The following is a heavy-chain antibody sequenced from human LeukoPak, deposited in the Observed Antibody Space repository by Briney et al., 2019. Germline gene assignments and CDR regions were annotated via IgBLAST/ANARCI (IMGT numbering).Heavy chain of an antibody. D-gene: IGHD5-18*01. CDR2: IIPILGIA. Sequence: GASVKVSCKASGGTFSSYAISWVRQAPGQGLEWMGRIIPILGIANYAQKFQGRVTITADKSTSTAYMELSSLRSEDTAVYYCARHGQLWYTLDYWGQGTLVTVSS. V-gene: IGHV1-69*04. J-gene: IGHJ4*02. CDR1: GGTFSSYA. CDR3: ARHGQLWYTLDY.